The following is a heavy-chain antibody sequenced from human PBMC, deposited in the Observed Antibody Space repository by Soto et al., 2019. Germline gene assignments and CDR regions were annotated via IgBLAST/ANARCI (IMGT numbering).Heavy chain of an antibody. CDR2: ISSSSSTI. CDR1: GFTFSSYS. J-gene: IGHJ4*02. CDR3: ARDLYPRSITMVRGVFDY. Sequence: EVQLVESGGGLVQPGGSLRLSCAASGFTFSSYSMNWVRQAPGKGLEWVSYISSSSSTIYYADSVKGRFTISRDNAKNSLYLQMNSLRAEDTAVYYCARDLYPRSITMVRGVFDYWGQGTLVTVSS. V-gene: IGHV3-48*01. D-gene: IGHD3-10*01.